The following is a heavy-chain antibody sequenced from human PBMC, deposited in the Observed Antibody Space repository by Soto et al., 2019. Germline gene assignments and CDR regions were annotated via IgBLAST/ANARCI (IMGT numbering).Heavy chain of an antibody. J-gene: IGHJ6*02. D-gene: IGHD2-2*01. CDR2: ISYDGSNK. CDR3: ARDTPPSLLWSLYYYYGMDV. Sequence: PGGSLRLSCAASGFTFSSYAMHWVRQAPGKGLEWVAVISYDGSNKYYADSVKGRFTISRDNSKNTLYLQMNSLRAEDTAVYYCARDTPPSLLWSLYYYYGMDVWGQGTTVTVSS. V-gene: IGHV3-30-3*01. CDR1: GFTFSSYA.